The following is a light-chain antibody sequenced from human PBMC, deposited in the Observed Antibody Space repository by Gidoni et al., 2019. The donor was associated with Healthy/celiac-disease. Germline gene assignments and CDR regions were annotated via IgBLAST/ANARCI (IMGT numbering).Light chain of an antibody. Sequence: SSELTQDPAVSVALGQTVRITCQVDSLRSYYANWSQQKPGQAPVLVIYGKNNRPSGIPDRFSGSTSGNTASLTSTGAQAEEEADYYCICRDRSGNHVVIGGGTKLTVL. CDR2: GKN. CDR1: SLRSYY. J-gene: IGLJ2*01. CDR3: ICRDRSGNHVV. V-gene: IGLV3-19*01.